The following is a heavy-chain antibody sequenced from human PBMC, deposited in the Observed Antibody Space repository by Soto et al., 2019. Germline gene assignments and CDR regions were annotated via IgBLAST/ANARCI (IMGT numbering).Heavy chain of an antibody. D-gene: IGHD6-19*01. CDR3: ARQYSSGWYQVYYYYGMVG. V-gene: IGHV5-51*01. Sequence: PGESLKISCKGSGYSFTDNWIGWVRQTPGEGLEWMGIIYPSDSDTRYSPSFRGQVTISTDKSLRTAYLQWNSLRASDTAMYYCARQYSSGWYQVYYYYGMVGWGQGATITVSS. CDR1: GYSFTDNW. CDR2: IYPSDSDT. J-gene: IGHJ6*02.